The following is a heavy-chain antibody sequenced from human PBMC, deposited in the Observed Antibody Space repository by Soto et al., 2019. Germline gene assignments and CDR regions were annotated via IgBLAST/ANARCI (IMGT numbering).Heavy chain of an antibody. CDR1: GFSLSTSGVG. D-gene: IGHD3-22*01. J-gene: IGHJ4*02. V-gene: IGHV2-5*01. Sequence: SGPTLVNPTQTLTLTCTFSGFSLSTSGVGVGWIRQPPGKALEWLALIYWNDDKRYSPSLKSRLTITKDTSKNQVVLTMTNMDPVDTATYYCAHRPLTYYYDSSGYYRPYYFDYWGQGTLVTVSS. CDR3: AHRPLTYYYDSSGYYRPYYFDY. CDR2: IYWNDDK.